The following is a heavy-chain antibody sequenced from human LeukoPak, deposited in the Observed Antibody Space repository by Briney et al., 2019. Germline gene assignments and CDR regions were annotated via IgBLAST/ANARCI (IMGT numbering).Heavy chain of an antibody. V-gene: IGHV1-69*13. Sequence: ASVKVSCKASGGTFSSYAISWVRQAPGLGLEWMGGIIPIFGTANYAQKFQGRVTITADESTSTAYMELSSLRSEDTAVYYCASPYDSSGYYPSRSPYYYYYYGMDVWGQGTTVTVSS. CDR1: GGTFSSYA. J-gene: IGHJ6*02. CDR3: ASPYDSSGYYPSRSPYYYYYYGMDV. D-gene: IGHD3-22*01. CDR2: IIPIFGTA.